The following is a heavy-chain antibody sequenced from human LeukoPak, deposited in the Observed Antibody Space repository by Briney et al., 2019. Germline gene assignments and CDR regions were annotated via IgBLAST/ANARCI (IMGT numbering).Heavy chain of an antibody. CDR2: ISGSGGSA. CDR3: TREGWLQPRDY. CDR1: GITFSNYA. D-gene: IGHD5-24*01. J-gene: IGHJ4*02. V-gene: IGHV3-23*01. Sequence: PGGSLRLSCAASGITFSNYAMNWVRRAPGKGLEWVSTISGSGGSAYYVDSVKGRFTISRDNSRNTLYLQMNSLKTEDTAVYYCTREGWLQPRDYWGQGTLVTVSS.